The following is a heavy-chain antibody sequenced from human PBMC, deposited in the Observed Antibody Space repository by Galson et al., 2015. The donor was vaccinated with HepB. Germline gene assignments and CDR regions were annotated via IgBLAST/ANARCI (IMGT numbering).Heavy chain of an antibody. J-gene: IGHJ4*02. CDR2: ISNSGVST. D-gene: IGHD6-19*01. V-gene: IGHV3-64D*06. CDR1: GFTFSNYP. CDR3: VKKYAAGTGWYNY. Sequence: SLRLSCAASGFTFSNYPMHWVRQAPGKGLEYVSAISNSGVSTYYADSVKDRFTISRDNSKNALYLQMSSLRAEDTAVYYCVKKYAAGTGWYNYWGQGTLVTVSS.